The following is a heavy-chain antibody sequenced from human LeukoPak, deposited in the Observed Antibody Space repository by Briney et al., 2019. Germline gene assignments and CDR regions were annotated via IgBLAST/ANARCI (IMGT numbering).Heavy chain of an antibody. J-gene: IGHJ4*02. V-gene: IGHV4-30-2*01. CDR2: IYHSGST. CDR1: GGSXSSGXXY. Sequence: SGGSXSSGXXYWSWVRXPPXXGREWIGYIYHSGSTYYNPSLKSRVTISVDRSKNQFSLKLSSVTAADTAVYYCARGAQDIVVVPAAPYYFDYWGQGTLVTVSS. CDR3: ARGAQDIVVVPAAPYYFDY. D-gene: IGHD2-2*01.